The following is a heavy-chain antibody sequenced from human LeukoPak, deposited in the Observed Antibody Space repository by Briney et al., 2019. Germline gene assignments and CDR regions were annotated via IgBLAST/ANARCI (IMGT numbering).Heavy chain of an antibody. J-gene: IGHJ5*02. CDR2: IYYSGST. V-gene: IGHV4-39*07. CDR3: ARDKPIAVAGRKNWFDP. D-gene: IGHD6-19*01. CDR1: GGSISSSSYY. Sequence: SETLSLTCTVSGGSISSSSYYWGWIRQPPGKGLEWIGSIYYSGSTYYNPSLKSRVTISVDTSKNQFSLKLSSVTAADTAVYYCARDKPIAVAGRKNWFDPWGQGTLVTVSS.